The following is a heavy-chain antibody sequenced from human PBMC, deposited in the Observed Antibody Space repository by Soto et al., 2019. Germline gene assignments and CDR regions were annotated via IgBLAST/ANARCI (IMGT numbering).Heavy chain of an antibody. CDR2: INAGYGNT. D-gene: IGHD7-27*01. CDR3: ARDTGDGTFDF. V-gene: IGHV1-3*01. CDR1: GYTFSSYA. J-gene: IGHJ4*02. Sequence: ASVKVSCKASGYTFSSYAMHWVRQAPGQRLEWMGWINAGYGNTKSSQKFQDRVTISRDTSASTAYMELTSLRSEDTAVYYCARDTGDGTFDFWGQGTLVTVXS.